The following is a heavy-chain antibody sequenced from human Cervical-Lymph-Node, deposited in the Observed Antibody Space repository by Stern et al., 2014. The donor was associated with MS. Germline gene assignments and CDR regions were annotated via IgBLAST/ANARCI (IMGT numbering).Heavy chain of an antibody. CDR2: GFHRGSA. D-gene: IGHD2-21*02. J-gene: IGHJ4*02. CDR3: ARQNAVLLTRSSHFDR. V-gene: IGHV4-39*01. CDR1: GGSISTNSYC. Sequence: QLQLQESGPGLVKPSETLSLTCTVSGGSISTNSYCWAWIRQPPGQGLEWIGSGFHRGSAYYSPSLKRRLTISVDSSKNQFSLRLNSATHADTAVYFCARQNAVLLTRSSHFDRWGQGALVTVSS.